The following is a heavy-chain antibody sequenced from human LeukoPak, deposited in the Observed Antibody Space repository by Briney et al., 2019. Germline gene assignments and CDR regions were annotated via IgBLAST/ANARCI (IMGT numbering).Heavy chain of an antibody. Sequence: GESLKISCKGSGYSFTTYWSGWVRQMPGKGLEWMGIIYPGDSDTRYGPSFQGQVTISADRSITTAYLQWSSLKASDTAIYYCARHSPGRRGYYGDYWGQGTPVTVSS. CDR2: IYPGDSDT. J-gene: IGHJ4*02. V-gene: IGHV5-51*01. D-gene: IGHD3-22*01. CDR3: ARHSPGRRGYYGDY. CDR1: GYSFTTYW.